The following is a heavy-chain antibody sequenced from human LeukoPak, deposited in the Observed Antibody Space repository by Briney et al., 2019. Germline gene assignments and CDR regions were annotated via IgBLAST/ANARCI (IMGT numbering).Heavy chain of an antibody. Sequence: GGSLRLSCATSGFTFSGYWMHWVRQGPEKGLELVSRIDNDGHGIIYADSVKGRFTTSRDNVKNTLYLQMNSLRVEDTAVYYCAAGGGWDPSFGVVTHIDAWGKGTTVVVS. D-gene: IGHD3-3*01. CDR3: AAGGGWDPSFGVVTHIDA. V-gene: IGHV3-74*01. CDR1: GFTFSGYW. J-gene: IGHJ6*03. CDR2: IDNDGHGI.